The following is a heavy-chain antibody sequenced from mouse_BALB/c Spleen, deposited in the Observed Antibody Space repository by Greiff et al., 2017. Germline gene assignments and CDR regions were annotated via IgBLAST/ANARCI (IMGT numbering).Heavy chain of an antibody. CDR2: IYPGDGDT. V-gene: IGHV1-80*01. J-gene: IGHJ4*01. Sequence: QVQLQQSGAELVRPGSSVKISCKASGYAFSSYWMNWVKQRPGQGLEWIGQIYPGDGDTNYNGKFKGKATLTADKSSSTAYMQLSSLTSEDSAVYFCAKGRGYDDAMDYWGQGTSVTVSS. CDR1: GYAFSSYW. CDR3: AKGRGYDDAMDY. D-gene: IGHD2-14*01.